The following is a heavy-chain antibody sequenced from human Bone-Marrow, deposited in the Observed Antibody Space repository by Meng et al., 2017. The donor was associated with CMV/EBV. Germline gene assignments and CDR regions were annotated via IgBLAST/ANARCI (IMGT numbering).Heavy chain of an antibody. D-gene: IGHD2-2*01. J-gene: IGHJ6*02. Sequence: GSLRLSCTASGGPISSYYWSWIRQPPGKGLEWIGYIYYSGSTNYNPSLKSRVTISVDTSKNQFSLKLSSVTAADTAVYYCARANCSSTSCYSSYYYYGMDVWGQGTTVTVSS. V-gene: IGHV4-59*01. CDR3: ARANCSSTSCYSSYYYYGMDV. CDR2: IYYSGST. CDR1: GGPISSYY.